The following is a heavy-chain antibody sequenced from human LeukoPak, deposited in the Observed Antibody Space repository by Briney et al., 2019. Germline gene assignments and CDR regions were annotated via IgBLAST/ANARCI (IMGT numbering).Heavy chain of an antibody. D-gene: IGHD3-22*01. Sequence: SETLSLTCSVSGGSISGYYWSWIRQPPGKGLEWIGYIYYSGTTIYNPSLKSRLTISLGTSKNQFSLNLSSVTAADTAVYYCARLPYYDSSGYYSYFDYWGQGILVTVSS. V-gene: IGHV4-59*12. CDR2: IYYSGTT. CDR3: ARLPYYDSSGYYSYFDY. CDR1: GGSISGYY. J-gene: IGHJ4*02.